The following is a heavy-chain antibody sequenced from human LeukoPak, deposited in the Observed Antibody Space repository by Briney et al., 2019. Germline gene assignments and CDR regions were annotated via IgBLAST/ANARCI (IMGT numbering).Heavy chain of an antibody. J-gene: IGHJ6*02. CDR3: ARMSCSSTSCYGYYYYGMDV. Sequence: PGGSLRLSCAASGFTFSSYSMNWVRQAPGKGLEWVSSISDRSSYIYYADSVKGRFTISRDNAKNSLYLQMNSLRAEDTAVYYCARMSCSSTSCYGYYYYGMDVWGQGTTVTVSS. CDR2: ISDRSSYI. V-gene: IGHV3-21*01. CDR1: GFTFSSYS. D-gene: IGHD2-2*01.